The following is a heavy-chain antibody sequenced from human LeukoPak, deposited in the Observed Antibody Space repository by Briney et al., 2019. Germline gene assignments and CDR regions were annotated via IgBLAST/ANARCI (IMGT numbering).Heavy chain of an antibody. CDR1: GGSISSYY. CDR3: ARGTYSGYDYGYHYYGMDV. CDR2: IYYSGST. D-gene: IGHD5-12*01. Sequence: SETLSLTCTVSGGSISSYYWSWIRQPPGKGLEWIGYIYYSGSTNYNPSLKSRVTISVDTSKNQFSLKLSSVTAADTAVYYCARGTYSGYDYGYHYYGMDVWGQGTTVTVSS. V-gene: IGHV4-59*01. J-gene: IGHJ6*02.